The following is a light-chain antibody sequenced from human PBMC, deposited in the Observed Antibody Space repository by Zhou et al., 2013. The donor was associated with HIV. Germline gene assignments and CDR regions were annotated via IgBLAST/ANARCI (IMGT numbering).Light chain of an antibody. CDR3: QQYNNRLT. Sequence: ETVLTQSPATLSLSPGERATLSCRASQSVSSNVAWYQQKPGQAPRLLIYGASTRATGIPARFSGSGSGTEFTLTISSLQSEDSAVYYCQQYNNRLTFGGGTKVEIK. V-gene: IGKV3-15*01. J-gene: IGKJ4*01. CDR2: GAS. CDR1: QSVSSN.